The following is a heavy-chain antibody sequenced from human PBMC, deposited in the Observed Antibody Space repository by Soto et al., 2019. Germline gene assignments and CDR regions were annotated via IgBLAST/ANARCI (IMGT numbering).Heavy chain of an antibody. CDR1: GFTFSTYT. J-gene: IGHJ4*02. D-gene: IGHD1-1*01. CDR2: ISSSSGTI. CDR3: ARHREPSDY. Sequence: PGGSLRLSCAASGFTFSTYTMNWFRQAPGKGLEWISYISSSSGTIFYADSVKGRFTISRDNAKNSLYLQMNSLRTEDTAVYYCARHREPSDYWGQGTLVTDSS. V-gene: IGHV3-48*01.